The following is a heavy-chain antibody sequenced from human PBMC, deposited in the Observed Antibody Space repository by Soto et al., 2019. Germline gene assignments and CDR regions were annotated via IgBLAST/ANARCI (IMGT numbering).Heavy chain of an antibody. D-gene: IGHD2-21*01. Sequence: EASVKVSCKASGYTFTDYFIHWVRQAPGQGLEWIGWINPYSGGADLSQKFQGRVTMTRDTSISTAYMEVSSLRSDDTAVFYYARLMHYSHSGGSSHSGFDMWGQGTLVTVSS. CDR3: ARLMHYSHSGGSSHSGFDM. J-gene: IGHJ3*02. CDR2: INPYSGGA. V-gene: IGHV1-2*02. CDR1: GYTFTDYF.